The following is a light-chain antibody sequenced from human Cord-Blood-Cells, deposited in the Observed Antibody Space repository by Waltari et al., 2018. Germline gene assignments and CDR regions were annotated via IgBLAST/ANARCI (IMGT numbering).Light chain of an antibody. J-gene: IGLJ1*01. CDR2: EVS. CDR3: SSYTSSSTRV. CDR1: SSDVGGNNY. Sequence: QSALTQPASVSGSPGQSITISCPGTSSDVGGNNYVSWYQQHPGKAPKLMIYEVSNRPSGVSNRFSGSKSGNTASLTISGLQAEDEADYYCSSYTSSSTRVFGTGTKVTVL. V-gene: IGLV2-14*01.